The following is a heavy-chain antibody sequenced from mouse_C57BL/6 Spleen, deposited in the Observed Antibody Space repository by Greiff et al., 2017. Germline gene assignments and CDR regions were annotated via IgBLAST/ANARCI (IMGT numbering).Heavy chain of an antibody. Sequence: EVMLVESGGGLVKPGGSLKLSCAASGFTFSDYGMHWVRQAPGKGLEWVGYISSGSSTIYYADTVKGRFTISRDNAKNTLFLQMTSLRSADTAMYYCAKTRNWDWYFDVWGTGTTVTVSS. V-gene: IGHV5-17*01. CDR2: ISSGSSTI. D-gene: IGHD4-1*01. J-gene: IGHJ1*03. CDR1: GFTFSDYG. CDR3: AKTRNWDWYFDV.